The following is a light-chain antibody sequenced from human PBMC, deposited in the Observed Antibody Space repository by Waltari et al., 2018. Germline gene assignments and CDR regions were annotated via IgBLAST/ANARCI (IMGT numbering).Light chain of an antibody. CDR3: QQYNSYSET. Sequence: DIQMTQSPSTLSASVGDRVTITCRARQSISSWLAWYPQKPGKAPKLLIYDASSLESGVPSRFSGSGSGTEFTLTISSLQPDDFATYYCQQYNSYSETFGQGTKVEIK. J-gene: IGKJ1*01. V-gene: IGKV1-5*01. CDR2: DAS. CDR1: QSISSW.